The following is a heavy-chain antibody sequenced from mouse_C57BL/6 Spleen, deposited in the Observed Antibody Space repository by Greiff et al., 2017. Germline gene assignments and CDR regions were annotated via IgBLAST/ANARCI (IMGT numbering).Heavy chain of an antibody. J-gene: IGHJ3*01. V-gene: IGHV1-82*01. Sequence: VQLVESGPELVKPGASVKISCKASGYAFSSSWMNWVKQRPGKGLEWIGRIYPGDGDTNYNGKFKGKATLTADKSSSTAYMQLSSLTSEDSGVYFCARSAAQAAWFAYWGQGTLVTVSA. CDR3: ARSAAQAAWFAY. D-gene: IGHD3-2*02. CDR1: GYAFSSSW. CDR2: IYPGDGDT.